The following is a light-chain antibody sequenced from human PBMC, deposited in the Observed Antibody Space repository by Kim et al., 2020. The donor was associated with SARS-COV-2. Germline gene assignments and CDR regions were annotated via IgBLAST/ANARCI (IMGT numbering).Light chain of an antibody. CDR1: RSIDTY. Sequence: PGARATLSCRASRSIDTYLAWYQPRPGQAPRLLVYDASNRATGVPDRFSGSGSGTDFTLTISSLEPEDFSTYYCQQRNSWPPAVTFGGGTKVDIK. J-gene: IGKJ4*01. CDR2: DAS. CDR3: QQRNSWPPAVT. V-gene: IGKV3-11*01.